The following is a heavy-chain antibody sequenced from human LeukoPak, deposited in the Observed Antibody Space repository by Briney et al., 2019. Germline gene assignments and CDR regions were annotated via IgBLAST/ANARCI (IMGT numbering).Heavy chain of an antibody. Sequence: ASVKVSCKASGYTFTSYYMHWVRQAPGEGLEWTGIINPSGGSTSYAQKFQGRVTMTRDASTSTVYMELSSLRSEDTAVYYCARDKSRGDHAFDIWGQGTMVTVSS. CDR3: ARDKSRGDHAFDI. V-gene: IGHV1-46*01. J-gene: IGHJ3*02. CDR1: GYTFTSYY. D-gene: IGHD2-21*01. CDR2: INPSGGST.